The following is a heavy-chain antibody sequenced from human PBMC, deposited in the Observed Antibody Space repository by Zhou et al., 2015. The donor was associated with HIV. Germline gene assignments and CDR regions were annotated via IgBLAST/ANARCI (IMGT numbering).Heavy chain of an antibody. CDR2: IIPILNIP. CDR3: AKTPRRTVDSSYGYFDL. CDR1: GGSFSSYT. V-gene: IGHV1-69*02. J-gene: IGHJ2*01. Sequence: QVQLVQSGAEVKKPGSSVKVSCKASGGSFSSYTFSWVRQAPGQGLEWMGRIIPILNIPSYAPKFQGRVTIIADKSTGTASMELSSLRSDDTAVYYCAKTPRRTVDSSYGYFDLWGRGTLVTVSS. D-gene: IGHD1-1*01.